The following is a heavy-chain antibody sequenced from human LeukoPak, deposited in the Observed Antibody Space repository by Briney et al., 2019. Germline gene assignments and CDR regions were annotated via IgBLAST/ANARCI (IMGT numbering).Heavy chain of an antibody. CDR1: GYTFTNYE. CDR2: MNPNSGNT. D-gene: IGHD6-13*01. CDR3: ARGLENSWYTTGALAAF. V-gene: IGHV1-8*01. J-gene: IGHJ4*02. Sequence: GASVKVSCKTSGYTFTNYEILWVRQAPGQGLEWMGWMNPNSGNTVHAQKFQGRVATTRNISITTAHLEISSLRSEDTAVYFCARGLENSWYTTGALAAFWGQGTLVTVSS.